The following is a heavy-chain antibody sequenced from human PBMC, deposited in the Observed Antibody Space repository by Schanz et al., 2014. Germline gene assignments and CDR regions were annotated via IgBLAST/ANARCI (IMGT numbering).Heavy chain of an antibody. CDR3: ARDNYYGSGSCAY. J-gene: IGHJ4*02. D-gene: IGHD3-10*01. CDR1: GFTLSNSD. Sequence: EVQLLESGGGLVQPGGSLRLSCAASGFTLSNSDMHWVRQAPGKGLEWVANIKQDGSEKYYVDAVKGRFTISRDNAKNSMYLHMKSLRGEDTAVYYCARDNYYGSGSCAYWGQGTLITVSS. V-gene: IGHV3-7*04. CDR2: IKQDGSEK.